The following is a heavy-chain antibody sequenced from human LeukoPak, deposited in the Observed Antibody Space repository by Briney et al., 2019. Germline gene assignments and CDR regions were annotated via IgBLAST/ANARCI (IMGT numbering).Heavy chain of an antibody. D-gene: IGHD2-2*03. V-gene: IGHV4-61*05. CDR1: GGSISSNSYY. CDR3: ARHSRLDKSSLSWADY. Sequence: SSETLSLTCTVSGGSISSNSYYWGWIRQPPGKGLEWIGYIYYSGSTNYNPSLKSRVTISVDTSKNQFSLKLSSVTAADTAVYYCARHSRLDKSSLSWADYWGQGTLVTVSS. J-gene: IGHJ4*02. CDR2: IYYSGST.